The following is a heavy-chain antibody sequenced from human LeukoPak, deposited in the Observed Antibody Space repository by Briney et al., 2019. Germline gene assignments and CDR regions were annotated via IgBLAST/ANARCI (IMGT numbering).Heavy chain of an antibody. V-gene: IGHV3-7*01. D-gene: IGHD2-15*01. CDR3: AREVGYVVVVAATHGYFDY. J-gene: IGHJ4*02. CDR2: IKQDGSEK. Sequence: GGSLRLSCAASGFTFSSYWMSWVRQAPGKGLEWVANIKQDGSEKYYVDSVKGRFTISRDNAKNSLYLQMNSLRAEDTAVYYCAREVGYVVVVAATHGYFDYWGQGTLATVSS. CDR1: GFTFSSYW.